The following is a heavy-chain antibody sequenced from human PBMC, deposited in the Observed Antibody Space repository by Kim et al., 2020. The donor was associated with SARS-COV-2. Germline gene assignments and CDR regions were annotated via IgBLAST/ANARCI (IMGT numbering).Heavy chain of an antibody. D-gene: IGHD1-26*01. CDR1: GFTFSSYA. CDR3: ARELEGATHYYYYGMDV. CDR2: ISYDGSNK. Sequence: GGSLRLSCAASGFTFSSYAMHWVRQAPGKGLEWVAVISYDGSNKYYADSVKGRFTISRDNSKNTLYLQMNSLRAEDTAVYYCARELEGATHYYYYGMDVWGQGTTVTVSS. V-gene: IGHV3-30-3*01. J-gene: IGHJ6*02.